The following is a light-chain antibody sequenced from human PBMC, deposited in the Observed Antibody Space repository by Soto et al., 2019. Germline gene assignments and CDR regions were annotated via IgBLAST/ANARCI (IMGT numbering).Light chain of an antibody. CDR2: GAS. Sequence: EIVLTQSPGTLSLSPGERATLSCRASQSVSSSYLAWYQQKPGQAPRLLIYGASSRATGIPDRFSGSGSGTDFNLTISRLEPEDFAVYYCQQYGSSPWITFGQGTRLEI. V-gene: IGKV3-20*01. CDR1: QSVSSSY. J-gene: IGKJ5*01. CDR3: QQYGSSPWIT.